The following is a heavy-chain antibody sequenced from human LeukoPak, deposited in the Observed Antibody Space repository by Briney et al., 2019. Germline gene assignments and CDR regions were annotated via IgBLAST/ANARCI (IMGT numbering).Heavy chain of an antibody. CDR2: INTNTGNP. J-gene: IGHJ4*02. CDR1: GYTFTRYT. D-gene: IGHD6-19*01. V-gene: IGHV7-4-1*02. Sequence: ASVKVSCKASGYTFTRYTMNWVRQAPGQGLEWMGWINTNTGNPTYAQGFTGRFVFSLDTSVSTAYLQISSLKADDTAVYYCARDLDYNSDSYYFDYWGQETLVTVSS. CDR3: ARDLDYNSDSYYFDY.